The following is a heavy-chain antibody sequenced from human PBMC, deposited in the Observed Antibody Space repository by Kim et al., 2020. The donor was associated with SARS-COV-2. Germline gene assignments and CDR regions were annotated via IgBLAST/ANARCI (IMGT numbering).Heavy chain of an antibody. Sequence: GGSLRLSCAASGFTFSSYGMHWVRQAPGKGLEWVAVISYDGSNKYYADSVKGRFTISRDNSKNTLYLQMNSLRAEDTAVYYCAKTIAVAALFYYGMDVWG. CDR2: ISYDGSNK. J-gene: IGHJ6*01. CDR1: GFTFSSYG. CDR3: AKTIAVAALFYYGMDV. D-gene: IGHD6-19*01. V-gene: IGHV3-30*18.